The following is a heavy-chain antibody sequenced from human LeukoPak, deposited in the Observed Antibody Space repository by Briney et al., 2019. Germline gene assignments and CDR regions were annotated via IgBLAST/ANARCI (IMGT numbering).Heavy chain of an antibody. V-gene: IGHV3-23*01. J-gene: IGHJ4*02. D-gene: IGHD5-12*01. CDR3: AKGAYDYIEMGYFDS. CDR2: LIGSSGST. CDR1: GFTSTNYA. Sequence: GGSLRLSCAASGFTSTNYAMNWVRQAPGKGLEWVSVLIGSSGSTDYADSVKGRFTISRDKSKNTLFLQMNSLRAEDTAIYFCAKGAYDYIEMGYFDSWGQGTLVTVSS.